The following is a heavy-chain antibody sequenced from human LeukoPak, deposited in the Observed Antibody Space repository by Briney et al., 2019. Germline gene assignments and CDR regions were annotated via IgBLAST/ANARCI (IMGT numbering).Heavy chain of an antibody. Sequence: GGSLRPSCAASGFTFSGSAMHRVRQASGKGLEWVGRIRSKANSYATAYAASVKGRFTISRDDSKNTAYLQMNSLKTEDTAVYYCTSSAAGQRGGYWGQGTLVTVSS. CDR2: IRSKANSYAT. D-gene: IGHD6-13*01. V-gene: IGHV3-73*01. CDR3: TSSAAGQRGGY. J-gene: IGHJ4*02. CDR1: GFTFSGSA.